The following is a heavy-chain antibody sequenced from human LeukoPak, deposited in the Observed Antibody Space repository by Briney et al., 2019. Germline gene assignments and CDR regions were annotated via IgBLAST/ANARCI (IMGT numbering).Heavy chain of an antibody. V-gene: IGHV3-7*01. CDR3: ARGGKLGALDY. D-gene: IGHD7-27*01. CDR1: GFTFSSYG. CDR2: IKEDGSDK. Sequence: PGGSLRLSCAASGFTFSSYGMHWVRQAPGKGLEWVANIKEDGSDKYYVDSVKGRFTISRDNAEDSLYLQMNSLRAEDTAVYYCARGGKLGALDYWGQGTLVTVSS. J-gene: IGHJ4*02.